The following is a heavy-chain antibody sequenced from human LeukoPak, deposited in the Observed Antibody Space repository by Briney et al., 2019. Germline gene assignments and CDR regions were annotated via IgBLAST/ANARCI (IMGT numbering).Heavy chain of an antibody. CDR2: ISGSGGST. Sequence: PGWSLRLSCSACGFTFSSYAMSGVRQAPGQGLEWVLAISGSGGSTYYADSVKGRFTISRDNSKNTLYLQMNSLRAEDTAVYYCAKLSSGTVTLDPPAGWGQGTLVTVSS. CDR1: GFTFSSYA. CDR3: AKLSSGTVTLDPPAG. V-gene: IGHV3-23*01. J-gene: IGHJ4*02. D-gene: IGHD4-17*01.